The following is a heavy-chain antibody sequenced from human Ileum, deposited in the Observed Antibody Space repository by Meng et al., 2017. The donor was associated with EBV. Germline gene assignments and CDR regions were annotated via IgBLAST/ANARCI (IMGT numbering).Heavy chain of an antibody. V-gene: IGHV1-8*01. Sequence: VQRGHAGWEVQKPGASVKVSCKASGYTFTNYVISWVRQATGQGLEWMGWMNPKTGTAHYAQKFQGRVSMTRDTSITTAYMELSSLTSEDTAVYYCVRTLERGDYWGQGTLVTVSS. CDR3: VRTLERGDY. CDR1: GYTFTNYV. CDR2: MNPKTGTA. J-gene: IGHJ4*02. D-gene: IGHD5-24*01.